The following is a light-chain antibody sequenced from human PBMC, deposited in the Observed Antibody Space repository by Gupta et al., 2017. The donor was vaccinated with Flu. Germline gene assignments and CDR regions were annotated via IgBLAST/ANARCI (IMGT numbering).Light chain of an antibody. J-gene: IGLJ3*02. CDR2: EDT. CDR3: QMWDSTTNHWV. Sequence: SVVTQPPSVSGAPGQTATITCEGNTIGGNGVPWYQQKPDQAPVWVSYEDTDRPSGIPERFSGSNSINAATLTITGVEAGDEADYYCQMWDSTTNHWVFGGGTKLTV. V-gene: IGLV3-21*02. CDR1: TIGGNG.